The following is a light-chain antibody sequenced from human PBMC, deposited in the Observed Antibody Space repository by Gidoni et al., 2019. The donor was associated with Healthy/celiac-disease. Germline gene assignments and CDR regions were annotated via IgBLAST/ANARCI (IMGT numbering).Light chain of an antibody. J-gene: IGKJ4*01. Sequence: IVLTQSPATLSLSPGERATLSCRASQCVSSYLAWYQQKPGQAPRLLIYDASNRATGIPARFSGSGSGTDFTLTISSLEPEDFAVYYCQQRSNWLPLTFGGGTKVEIK. V-gene: IGKV3-11*01. CDR2: DAS. CDR1: QCVSSY. CDR3: QQRSNWLPLT.